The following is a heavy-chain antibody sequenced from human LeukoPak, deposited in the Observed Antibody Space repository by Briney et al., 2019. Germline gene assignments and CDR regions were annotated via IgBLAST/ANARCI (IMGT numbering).Heavy chain of an antibody. V-gene: IGHV1-24*01. CDR1: GYTLAELS. J-gene: IGHJ3*02. Sequence: EASVKVSCKVSGYTLAELSMHWVRQAPGKGLEWMGGFDPEDGETIYAQKFQGRVTMTEDTSTDTAYMELSSLRSEDTAVYYCATKVGATHDDAFDIWGQGAMVTVSS. CDR3: ATKVGATHDDAFDI. D-gene: IGHD1-26*01. CDR2: FDPEDGET.